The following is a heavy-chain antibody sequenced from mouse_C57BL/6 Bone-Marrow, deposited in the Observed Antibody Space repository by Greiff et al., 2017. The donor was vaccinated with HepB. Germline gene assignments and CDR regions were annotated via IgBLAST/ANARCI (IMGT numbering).Heavy chain of an antibody. Sequence: EVQLQESGPVLVKPGASVKMSCKASGYTFTDYYMNWVKQSHGKSLVWIGVINPYNGGTSYNQKFKGKATLTVDKSSGTAYMELNSLTSEDSPVYYCATYYFCRYFDVWGTGTTVTVSS. J-gene: IGHJ1*03. D-gene: IGHD1-1*01. CDR3: ATYYFCRYFDV. CDR2: INPYNGGT. CDR1: GYTFTDYY. V-gene: IGHV1-19*01.